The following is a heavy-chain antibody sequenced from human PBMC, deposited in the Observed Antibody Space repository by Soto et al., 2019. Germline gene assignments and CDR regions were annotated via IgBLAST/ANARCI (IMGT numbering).Heavy chain of an antibody. CDR2: ISVDGGST. CDR3: AREDESSGHAGTFKH. CDR1: GFTFSTYV. V-gene: IGHV3-30*14. J-gene: IGHJ1*01. Sequence: SVGGVVPPGRSLRLSCIASGFTFSTYVMHWVRQAPGEGLEWVAGISVDGGSTHYTDSVKGRFTISRDNAKNTVYLQMDSLTVEETTVYYCAREDESSGHAGTFKHWGQGTLVTVSS. D-gene: IGHD3-22*01.